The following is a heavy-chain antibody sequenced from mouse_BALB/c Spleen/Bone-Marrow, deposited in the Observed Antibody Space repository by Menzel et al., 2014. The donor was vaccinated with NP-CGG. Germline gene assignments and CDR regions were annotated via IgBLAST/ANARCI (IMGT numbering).Heavy chain of an antibody. CDR1: GFSLXGYG. J-gene: IGHJ4*01. Sequence: VKLMESGPGLVAPSQSLSITCTVSGFSLXGYGVNWVRQPPGKGLEWLGMIWGDGSTDYNSALKSRLSIGKDNSKSQVFLKMNSLQTDDTARYYCARDRYDGAMDYWGQGTSVTVSS. CDR3: ARDRYDGAMDY. D-gene: IGHD2-14*01. CDR2: IWGDGST. V-gene: IGHV2-6-7*01.